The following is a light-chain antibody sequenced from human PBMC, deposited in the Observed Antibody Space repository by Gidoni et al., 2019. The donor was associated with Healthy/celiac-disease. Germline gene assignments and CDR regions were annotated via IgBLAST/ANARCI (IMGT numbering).Light chain of an antibody. CDR3: QQYGSSPLYT. CDR1: QSVSSTY. CDR2: GAS. V-gene: IGKV3-20*01. J-gene: IGKJ2*01. Sequence: IVLTQSPGTLSLSPGERATLSCRASQSVSSTYLAWYQQKPGQAPRLLIYGASSRATGIPDTFSGSGSGTDFTLTISRLEPEDVAVYYCQQYGSSPLYTFGQGTKLEIK.